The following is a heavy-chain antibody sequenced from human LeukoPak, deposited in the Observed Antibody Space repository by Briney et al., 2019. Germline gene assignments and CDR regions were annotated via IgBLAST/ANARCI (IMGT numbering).Heavy chain of an antibody. D-gene: IGHD2/OR15-2a*01. Sequence: GGSLRLSCAASGFTVSHNYMSWVRQAPGKGLEWVSSIYNDGRTYYRDSVKGRFTISRDDSENTLYLQMNNLRAEDTAVYYCARTESYNSAAYNPTWGQGTLVTVSS. CDR3: ARTESYNSAAYNPT. V-gene: IGHV3-66*01. J-gene: IGHJ5*02. CDR2: IYNDGRT. CDR1: GFTVSHNY.